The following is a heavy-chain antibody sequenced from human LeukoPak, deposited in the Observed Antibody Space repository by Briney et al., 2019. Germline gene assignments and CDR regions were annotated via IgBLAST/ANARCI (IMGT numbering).Heavy chain of an antibody. CDR3: ARDFYYDFGAFDI. CDR1: GGSISSYY. CDR2: IYYSGST. V-gene: IGHV4-59*01. Sequence: SETLSPTCTVSGGSISSYYWSWIRQPPGKGLEWIGYIYYSGSTNYNPSLKSRVTISVDTSKNQFSLKLSSVTAADTAVYYCARDFYYDFGAFDIWGQGTMVIVSS. D-gene: IGHD3-22*01. J-gene: IGHJ3*02.